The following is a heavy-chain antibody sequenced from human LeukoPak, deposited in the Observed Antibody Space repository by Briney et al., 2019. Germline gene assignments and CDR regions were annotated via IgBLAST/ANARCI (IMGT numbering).Heavy chain of an antibody. J-gene: IGHJ3*02. CDR1: GFTFSSYG. Sequence: PGGSLRLSCAGSGFTFSSYGMNWVRQAPGKGLEWVSSISSSGITYYADSVKGRFTISRDNSKNTLYLQMSSLRAEDTAVYYCAKPGGLVGPKGGAFDIWGQGTMVTVSS. D-gene: IGHD1-26*01. CDR3: AKPGGLVGPKGGAFDI. CDR2: ISSSGIT. V-gene: IGHV3-23*01.